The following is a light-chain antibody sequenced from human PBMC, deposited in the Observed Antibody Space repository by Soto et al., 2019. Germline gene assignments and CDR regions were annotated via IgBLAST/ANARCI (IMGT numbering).Light chain of an antibody. Sequence: DLQMPQSPSTLSSSVGDRVPITCRASQSISSWLAWYKQKPGKAPKLLIYDASTLESGVQSRFSGSGSGTEFTITISSLQNDDFENYYCQKYNSYSRTGGHGTTG. V-gene: IGKV1-5*01. CDR2: DAS. CDR3: QKYNSYSRT. J-gene: IGKJ1*01. CDR1: QSISSW.